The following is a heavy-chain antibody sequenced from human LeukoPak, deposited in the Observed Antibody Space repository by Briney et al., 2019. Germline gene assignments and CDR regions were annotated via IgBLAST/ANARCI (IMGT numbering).Heavy chain of an antibody. Sequence: SVKVSCKASGGTFSSYAISWVRQAPGQGLEWMGGIIPIFGTANYAQKFQGRVTITTDESTSTAYMELSSLRSEDTAVYYCASSGCSSTSCYWSYYYYYYMDVWGKATTVTVSS. CDR2: IIPIFGTA. V-gene: IGHV1-69*05. CDR3: ASSGCSSTSCYWSYYYYYYMDV. J-gene: IGHJ6*03. D-gene: IGHD2-2*01. CDR1: GGTFSSYA.